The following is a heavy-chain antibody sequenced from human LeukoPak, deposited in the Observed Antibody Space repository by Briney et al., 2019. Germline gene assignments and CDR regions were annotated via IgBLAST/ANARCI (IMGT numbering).Heavy chain of an antibody. CDR3: ATHPEGQLWHYYFDY. CDR1: GFTFSSYS. V-gene: IGHV3-21*04. Sequence: GGSLRLSCAASGFTFSSYSMNWVRQAPGKGLEWVSSISSSSSYIYYADSVKGRFTISRDNSKNTLYLQMNSLRAEDTAVYYCATHPEGQLWHYYFDYWGQGTLVTVSS. J-gene: IGHJ4*02. CDR2: ISSSSSYI. D-gene: IGHD5-18*01.